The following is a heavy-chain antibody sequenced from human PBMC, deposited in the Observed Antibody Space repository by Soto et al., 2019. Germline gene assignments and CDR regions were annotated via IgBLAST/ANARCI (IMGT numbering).Heavy chain of an antibody. Sequence: ASVKVSCKASGYTFTGYYMHWVRQAPGQGLEWMGWINPNSGGTNYAQKFQGWVTMTRDTSISTAYMELSRLRSDDAAVYYCARGEGVPAAEFDYWGQGNLVTVSS. D-gene: IGHD2-2*01. V-gene: IGHV1-2*04. CDR1: GYTFTGYY. CDR3: ARGEGVPAAEFDY. J-gene: IGHJ4*02. CDR2: INPNSGGT.